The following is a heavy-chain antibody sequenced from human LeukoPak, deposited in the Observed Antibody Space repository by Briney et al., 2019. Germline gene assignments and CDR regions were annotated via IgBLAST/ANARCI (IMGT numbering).Heavy chain of an antibody. V-gene: IGHV3-48*04. CDR1: GFTFSNYN. J-gene: IGHJ4*02. Sequence: PGGSLRLSCAASGFTFSNYNMSWVRQAPGKGLEWVSYISSSSSTIYYADSVKGRFTISRDNAKNSLYLQMNSLRAEDTAVYYCVRRGDSWGQGTLVTVSS. D-gene: IGHD3-10*01. CDR3: VRRGDS. CDR2: ISSSSSTI.